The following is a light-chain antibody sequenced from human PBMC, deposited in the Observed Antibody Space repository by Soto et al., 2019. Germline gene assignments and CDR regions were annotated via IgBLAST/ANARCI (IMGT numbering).Light chain of an antibody. Sequence: EIGMTQSPATLSVSPRERATLSCRAHQSSSSNFAWYQQTPGQAPRLLIYAASTRATGIPARFSGSGSGTEFTLTISSLQSEDFAVYYCQQYKKWPRTFGHGTKVDIK. V-gene: IGKV3D-15*01. CDR2: AAS. CDR3: QQYKKWPRT. J-gene: IGKJ1*01. CDR1: QSSSSN.